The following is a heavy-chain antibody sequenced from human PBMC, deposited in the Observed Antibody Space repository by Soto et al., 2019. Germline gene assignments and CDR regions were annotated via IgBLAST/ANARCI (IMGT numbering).Heavy chain of an antibody. V-gene: IGHV4-59*01. CDR1: GGSISGYY. CDR3: ARRYGSAFDI. Sequence: SETLSLTCTVSGGSISGYYWSWIRQPSGKGLERIGYIYYSGSTNYNPSLKSRVTISVDTSKNQFSLKLSSVTAADTAVYYCARRYGSAFDIWGQGTMVTVSS. CDR2: IYYSGST. D-gene: IGHD3-10*01. J-gene: IGHJ3*02.